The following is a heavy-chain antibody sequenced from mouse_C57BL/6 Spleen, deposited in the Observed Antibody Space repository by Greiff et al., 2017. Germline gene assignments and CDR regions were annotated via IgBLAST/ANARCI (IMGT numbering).Heavy chain of an antibody. D-gene: IGHD2-1*01. J-gene: IGHJ2*01. V-gene: IGHV5-17*01. CDR2: ISSGSSTI. CDR1: GFTFSDYG. Sequence: EVMLVESGGGLVKPGGSLKLSCAASGFTFSDYGMHWVRQAPEKGLEWVAYISSGSSTIYYADKVKGRFTISRDNAKNTLFLQMTSLRSEDTAMYYCARPFYYGNYNDYWGQGTTLTVSS. CDR3: ARPFYYGNYNDY.